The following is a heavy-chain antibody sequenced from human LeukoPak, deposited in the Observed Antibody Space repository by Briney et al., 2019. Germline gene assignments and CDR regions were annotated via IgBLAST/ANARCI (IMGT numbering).Heavy chain of an antibody. V-gene: IGHV3-66*01. CDR3: ARDSRVLERPEGYYYGMDV. CDR1: GFTVSSNY. J-gene: IGHJ6*02. CDR2: IYSGGST. Sequence: GGSLRLSCAASGFTVSSNYMSWVRQAPGKGLEWVSVIYSGGSTYYADSVKGRFTISRDNSKNTLYLQMNSLRAEDTAVYYCARDSRVLERPEGYYYGMDVWGQGTTVTVSS. D-gene: IGHD1-1*01.